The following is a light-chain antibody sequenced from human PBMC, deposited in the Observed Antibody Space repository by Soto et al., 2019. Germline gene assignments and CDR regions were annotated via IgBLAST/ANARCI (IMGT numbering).Light chain of an antibody. Sequence: LYSSNNKNYLAWYQQKPGQPPNLLIYWASTRESGVPDRFSGSGSGTNFTLTISSLQAEDVAVYYCQQYYTTPWTFGRGTKVDIK. CDR2: WAS. CDR3: QQYYTTPWT. V-gene: IGKV4-1*01. CDR1: LYSSNNKNY. J-gene: IGKJ1*01.